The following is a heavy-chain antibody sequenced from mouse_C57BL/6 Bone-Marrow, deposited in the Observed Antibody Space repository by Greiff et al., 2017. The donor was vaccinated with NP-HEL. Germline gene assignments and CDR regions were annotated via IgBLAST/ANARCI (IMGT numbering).Heavy chain of an antibody. CDR3: ARESIYYGNYERYYYYAMDY. Sequence: QVQLKQPGAELVKPGASVKLSCKASGYTFTSYWMHWVQQRPGQGLEWIGMIHPNSGSTNYNEKFKSKATLTVDKSSSTAYMQLSSLTSEDSAVYYCARESIYYGNYERYYYYAMDYWGQGTSVTVSA. J-gene: IGHJ4*01. V-gene: IGHV1-64*01. CDR1: GYTFTSYW. D-gene: IGHD2-1*01. CDR2: IHPNSGST.